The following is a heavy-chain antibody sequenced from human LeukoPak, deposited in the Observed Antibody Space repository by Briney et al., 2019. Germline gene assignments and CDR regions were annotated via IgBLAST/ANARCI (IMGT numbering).Heavy chain of an antibody. D-gene: IGHD2-2*01. CDR3: ARDPAPRIVVVPAAPQNAFDI. Sequence: SETLSLTCTVSGGSISSGDYYWSWIRQPPGKGLEWIGYIYYSGSTYYNPSLKSRVTISVDTSKNQFSLKLSSVTAADTAVYYCARDPAPRIVVVPAAPQNAFDIWGQGTVVTVSS. CDR2: IYYSGST. V-gene: IGHV4-30-4*08. CDR1: GGSISSGDYY. J-gene: IGHJ3*02.